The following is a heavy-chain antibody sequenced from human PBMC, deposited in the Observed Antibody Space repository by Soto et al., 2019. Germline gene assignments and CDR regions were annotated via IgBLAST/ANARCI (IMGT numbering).Heavy chain of an antibody. Sequence: PETLSLTCTVYGGSISSYYWSWIRQPAGKGLEWIGRIYTSGSTNYNPSLKSRVTMSVDTSKNQFSLKLSSVTAADTAVYYCARDPMVRGYIAPWYYYGMDVWGQGTTVTVSS. V-gene: IGHV4-4*07. CDR1: GGSISSYY. CDR3: ARDPMVRGYIAPWYYYGMDV. D-gene: IGHD3-10*01. CDR2: IYTSGST. J-gene: IGHJ6*02.